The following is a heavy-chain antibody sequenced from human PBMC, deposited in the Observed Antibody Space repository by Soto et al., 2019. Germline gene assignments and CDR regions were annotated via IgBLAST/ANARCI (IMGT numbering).Heavy chain of an antibody. CDR3: ARVRRFREWLVDAFDI. CDR1: GFTFSSYA. V-gene: IGHV3-30-3*01. CDR2: ISYDGSNK. D-gene: IGHD6-19*01. J-gene: IGHJ3*02. Sequence: GGSLRLSCAASGFTFSSYAMHWVRQAPGKGLEWVAVISYDGSNKYYADSVKGRFTISRDNSKNRLYLQMNSLRAEDTAVYYCARVRRFREWLVDAFDIWGQGTMVTVSS.